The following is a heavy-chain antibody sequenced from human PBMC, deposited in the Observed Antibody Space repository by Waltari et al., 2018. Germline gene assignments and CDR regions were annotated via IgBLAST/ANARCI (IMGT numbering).Heavy chain of an antibody. Sequence: QVQLQQWGAGLLKPSETLSLTCAVYGGSFSGYYWSWIRQPPGKGLEWLGEINHSGSTNYTPSSRIRVTISVDTSKYPFSLKLRSVAAADTAVYYCARSTVVSNDAFDIWGQGTMVTVSS. D-gene: IGHD3-22*01. J-gene: IGHJ3*02. CDR2: INHSGST. CDR1: GGSFSGYY. V-gene: IGHV4-34*01. CDR3: ARSTVVSNDAFDI.